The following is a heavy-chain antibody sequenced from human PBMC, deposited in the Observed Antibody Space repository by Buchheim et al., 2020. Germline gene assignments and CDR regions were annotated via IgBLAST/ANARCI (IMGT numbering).Heavy chain of an antibody. CDR3: ATRHFRYDRSGSDWFDP. CDR1: GGSISSGSYY. CDR2: IYTSGST. Sequence: QVQLQESGPGLVKPSQTLSLTCTVSGGSISSGSYYWSWIRQPAGKGLEWIGRIYTSGSTNYNPSLKSRVTISVDTSKNQFSLKLSSVIAADTATYYSATRHFRYDRSGSDWFDPWRQGTL. J-gene: IGHJ5*02. D-gene: IGHD3-22*01. V-gene: IGHV4-61*02.